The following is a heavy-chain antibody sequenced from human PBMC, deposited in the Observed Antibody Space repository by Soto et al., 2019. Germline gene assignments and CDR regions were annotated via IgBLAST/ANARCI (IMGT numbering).Heavy chain of an antibody. CDR3: AREVEMATIREDGADYYYYGMDV. CDR1: GYTFTSYY. V-gene: IGHV1-46*01. D-gene: IGHD5-12*01. CDR2: INPSGGST. Sequence: VASVNVSCKASGYTFTSYYMHWVRQAPGQGLEWMGIINPSGGSTSYAQKFQGRVTMTRDTSTSTVYMELSSLRSEDTAVYYCAREVEMATIREDGADYYYYGMDVWGQGTTVTVSS. J-gene: IGHJ6*02.